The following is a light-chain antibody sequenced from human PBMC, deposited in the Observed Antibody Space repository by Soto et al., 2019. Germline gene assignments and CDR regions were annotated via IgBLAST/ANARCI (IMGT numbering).Light chain of an antibody. V-gene: IGKV1-5*01. CDR2: DAS. Sequence: DIQMTQSPSTLSASVGDRVTITCRASQSISSWLAWYQQKPGKAPRVLIFDASSLESGVPSRFSGSGSGTEFTLTISSLQPDDFATYYCQQYNSYPLTFGGGTKVEIK. J-gene: IGKJ4*01. CDR1: QSISSW. CDR3: QQYNSYPLT.